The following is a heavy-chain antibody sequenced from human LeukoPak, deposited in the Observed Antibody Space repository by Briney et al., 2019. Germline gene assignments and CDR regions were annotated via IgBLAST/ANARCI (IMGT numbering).Heavy chain of an antibody. D-gene: IGHD4-17*01. J-gene: IGHJ4*02. CDR3: ARGGEDFDY. Sequence: GGSLRLSCAASGFTFSSYSMNWVRQAPGKGLEWVSSISSSSSYIHYADSVKGRFTISRDNAKNSLYLQMNSLRAEDTAVYYCARGGEDFDYWGQGTLVTVSS. CDR1: GFTFSSYS. V-gene: IGHV3-21*01. CDR2: ISSSSSYI.